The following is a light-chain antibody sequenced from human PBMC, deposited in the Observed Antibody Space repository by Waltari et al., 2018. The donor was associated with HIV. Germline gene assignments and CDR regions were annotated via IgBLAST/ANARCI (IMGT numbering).Light chain of an antibody. CDR1: SSTL. CDR3: CSYVGVVNSFVL. V-gene: IGLV2-23*01. CDR2: EAS. J-gene: IGLJ2*01. Sequence: QTALTPPPSVSGSPGQSITISCTATSSTLVSRYQQHPGKAPNLIIYEASKRPPGVSGRCFASKSGNPASLTISGLQAEDEADYHCCSYVGVVNSFVLFGGGTKLTVL.